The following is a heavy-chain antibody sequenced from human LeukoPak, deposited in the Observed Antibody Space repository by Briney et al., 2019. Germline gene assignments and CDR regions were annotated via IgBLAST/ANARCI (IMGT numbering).Heavy chain of an antibody. V-gene: IGHV4-4*08. J-gene: IGHJ4*02. CDR2: IYTSGST. Sequence: KPSETLSLTCTVSGGSISSYYWSWIRQPPGKGLEWIGYIYTSGSTNYNPSLKSRVTMSVDTSKNQFSLKLSSVTAADTAVYYCARAPHYDFWSGYLLDYWGQGTLVTVSS. D-gene: IGHD3-3*01. CDR1: GGSISSYY. CDR3: ARAPHYDFWSGYLLDY.